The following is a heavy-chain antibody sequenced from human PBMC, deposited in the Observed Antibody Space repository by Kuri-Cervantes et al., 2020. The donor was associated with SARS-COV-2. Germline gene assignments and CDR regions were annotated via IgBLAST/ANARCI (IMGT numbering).Heavy chain of an antibody. CDR3: AKGGLDSGWGY. J-gene: IGHJ4*02. CDR1: GFTVSSNY. CDR2: IWYDGSNK. V-gene: IGHV3-33*06. Sequence: GESLKISCAASGFTVSSNYMSWVRQAPGKGLEWVAVIWYDGSNKYYADSVKGRFTISRDNSKNTLYLQMNSLRAEDTAVYYCAKGGLDSGWGYWGQGTLVTVSS. D-gene: IGHD6-19*01.